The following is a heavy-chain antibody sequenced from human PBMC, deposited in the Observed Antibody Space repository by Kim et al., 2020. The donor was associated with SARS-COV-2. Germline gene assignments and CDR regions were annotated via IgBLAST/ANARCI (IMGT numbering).Heavy chain of an antibody. Sequence: GGSLRLSCAASGFTFSSYGMHWVRQAPGKGLEWVAVISYDGSNKYYADSVKGRFTISRDNSKNTLYLQMNSLRAEDTAVYYCAKDKRWAYCGGDCYGAFDIWGQGTMVTVSS. CDR3: AKDKRWAYCGGDCYGAFDI. D-gene: IGHD2-21*02. CDR2: ISYDGSNK. J-gene: IGHJ3*02. CDR1: GFTFSSYG. V-gene: IGHV3-30*18.